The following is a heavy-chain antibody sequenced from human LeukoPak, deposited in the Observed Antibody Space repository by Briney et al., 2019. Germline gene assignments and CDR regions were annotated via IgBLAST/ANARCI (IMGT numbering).Heavy chain of an antibody. Sequence: SETLSLTCTVSGASISTYYWSWFRQPAGKGLEWIGRIHASGSTYYNPSLKSRVSMSIDMSKNQFSLRLNSVTAADTAVFYCARDIGSRIWGKGTTVIVSS. J-gene: IGHJ6*04. CDR3: ARDIGSRI. CDR1: GASISTYY. D-gene: IGHD1-26*01. CDR2: IHASGST. V-gene: IGHV4-4*07.